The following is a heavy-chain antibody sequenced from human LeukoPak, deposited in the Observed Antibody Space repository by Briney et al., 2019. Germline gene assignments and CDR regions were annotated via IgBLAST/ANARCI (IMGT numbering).Heavy chain of an antibody. V-gene: IGHV3-21*01. Sequence: GGSLRLSCAASGFTFSSYSMNWVRQAPGKGLEWVSSISSSSSYIYYADSVKGRFTISGDNAKNSLYLQMNSLRAEDTAVYYCARDGMGSYFTSWFDPWGQGTLVTVSS. CDR2: ISSSSSYI. CDR1: GFTFSSYS. J-gene: IGHJ5*02. D-gene: IGHD1-26*01. CDR3: ARDGMGSYFTSWFDP.